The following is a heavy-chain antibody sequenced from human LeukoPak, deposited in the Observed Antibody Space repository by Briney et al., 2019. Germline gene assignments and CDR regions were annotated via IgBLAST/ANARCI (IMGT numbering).Heavy chain of an antibody. Sequence: GGSLRLSCSASGFTFSSYAMHWVRQAPEKGLEYVSAISSNGGSTYYADSVKGRFTISRDNSKNTLYLQMSSLRAEDTAVYYCVSRYYYDSSGTNWGQGTLVTVSS. CDR1: GFTFSSYA. CDR3: VSRYYYDSSGTN. J-gene: IGHJ4*02. D-gene: IGHD3-22*01. CDR2: ISSNGGST. V-gene: IGHV3-64D*09.